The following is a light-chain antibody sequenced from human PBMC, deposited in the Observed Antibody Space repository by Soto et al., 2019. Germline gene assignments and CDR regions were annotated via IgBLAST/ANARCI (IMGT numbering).Light chain of an antibody. CDR2: DSS. Sequence: AVQLTQSPSSLSASIGDGVTITCRASQGLSNAVAWYQHKPGRAPQLLIYDSSNLHSGVPSRFTGGGSGTVFTLTISSVQPEDFATYYCQQFNTSSSFGGGAKVE. J-gene: IGKJ4*01. CDR3: QQFNTSSS. CDR1: QGLSNA. V-gene: IGKV1-13*02.